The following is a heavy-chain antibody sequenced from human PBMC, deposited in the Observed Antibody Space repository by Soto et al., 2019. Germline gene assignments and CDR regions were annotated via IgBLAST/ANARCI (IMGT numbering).Heavy chain of an antibody. J-gene: IGHJ4*02. D-gene: IGHD3-16*01. CDR2: ISATGGGT. CDR1: GFKFSNYA. Sequence: PGVSLRLSCAASGFKFSNYAMSWVRQAPGKGLEWVSLISATGGGTYYADSVKGRFTISRDNSHNTLYLQVHSLTAEDTAVYYCAKDRRAGGNSAFYFDFWGQGAQVTVYS. CDR3: AKDRRAGGNSAFYFDF. V-gene: IGHV3-23*01.